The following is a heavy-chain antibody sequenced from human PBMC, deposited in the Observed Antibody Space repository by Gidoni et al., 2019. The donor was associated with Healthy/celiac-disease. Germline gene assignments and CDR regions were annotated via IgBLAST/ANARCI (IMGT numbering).Heavy chain of an antibody. D-gene: IGHD2-2*01. CDR3: ARDLVPAASVY. CDR2: IYHRGST. J-gene: IGHJ4*02. CDR1: GYSISSGYY. V-gene: IGHV4-38-2*02. Sequence: QVQLQESGPGLVKPSETLSLPCTVSGYSISSGYYWGWIRQPPGKWREWIGSIYHRGSTYYNPSLKSRVTISVDTSKNQFSLKLSSVTAADTAVYYCARDLVPAASVYWGQGTLVTVSS.